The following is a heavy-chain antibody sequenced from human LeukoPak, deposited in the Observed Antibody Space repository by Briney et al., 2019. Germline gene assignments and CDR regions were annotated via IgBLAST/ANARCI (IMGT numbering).Heavy chain of an antibody. CDR2: INHSGST. J-gene: IGHJ4*02. Sequence: NPSETLSLTCAVYGGSFSGYYWSWIRQPPGKGLEWIGEINHSGSTNYNPSLKSRVTISVDTSKNQFSLKLSSVTAADTAVYYYARGRGDFLRFVAYWGQGTLVTVSS. CDR3: ARGRGDFLRFVAY. V-gene: IGHV4-34*01. CDR1: GGSFSGYY. D-gene: IGHD2-21*01.